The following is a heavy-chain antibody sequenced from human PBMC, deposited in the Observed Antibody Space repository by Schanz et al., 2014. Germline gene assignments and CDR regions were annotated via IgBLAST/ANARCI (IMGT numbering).Heavy chain of an antibody. V-gene: IGHV3-30-3*01. CDR3: ASPSGYSDYGTYFDF. Sequence: VQLLESGGGLVQPGGSLRLSCAASGFTFSSYAMSWVRQAPGKGLEWVAVISYDGRNKYYADSVKGRFTISRDNAKNSLYLQMNSLRAEDTAVYYCASPSGYSDYGTYFDFWGQGTLVTVSS. CDR1: GFTFSSYA. D-gene: IGHD5-12*01. CDR2: ISYDGRNK. J-gene: IGHJ4*02.